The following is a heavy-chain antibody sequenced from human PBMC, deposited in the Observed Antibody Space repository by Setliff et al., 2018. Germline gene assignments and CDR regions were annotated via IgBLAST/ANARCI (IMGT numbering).Heavy chain of an antibody. CDR1: GGSISTSDYY. V-gene: IGHV4-39*01. Sequence: SETLSLPCTVSGGSISTSDYYWGWIRQPPGKRLECMGGMDYSGRTYHNPFLQSRVTISIDTSKNQFSLKLTSVTAADTAIYYCARRRANSNWFESWGQGTLVTVSS. J-gene: IGHJ5*01. CDR3: ARRRANSNWFES. CDR2: MDYSGRT.